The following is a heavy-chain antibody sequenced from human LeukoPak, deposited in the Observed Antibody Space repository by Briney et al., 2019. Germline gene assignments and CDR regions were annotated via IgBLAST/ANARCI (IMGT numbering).Heavy chain of an antibody. CDR3: AKIGSSRGVVVVPAASIDY. J-gene: IGHJ4*02. Sequence: PGGSLRLSCAASGFTFSSYAMGWVRQAPGKGLEWASAISGSGGSTYYADSVKGRFTISRDNSKNTLYLQMNSLRAEDTAVYYCAKIGSSRGVVVVPAASIDYWGQGTLVTVSS. CDR1: GFTFSSYA. CDR2: ISGSGGST. V-gene: IGHV3-23*01. D-gene: IGHD2-2*01.